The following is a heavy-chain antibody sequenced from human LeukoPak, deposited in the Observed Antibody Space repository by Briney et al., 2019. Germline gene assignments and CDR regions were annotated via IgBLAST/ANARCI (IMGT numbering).Heavy chain of an antibody. D-gene: IGHD1-26*01. CDR1: GFIFSTYG. V-gene: IGHV3-30*02. CDR3: ANSIVGATYFDY. Sequence: GGSLRLSCAASGFIFSTYGMHWVRQAPGKGLEWVAFIRIDANNKYYADSVKGRFTISRDNSKNTLYLQMNSLRVEDTAVYYCANSIVGATYFDYWGQGTLVTVSS. J-gene: IGHJ4*02. CDR2: IRIDANNK.